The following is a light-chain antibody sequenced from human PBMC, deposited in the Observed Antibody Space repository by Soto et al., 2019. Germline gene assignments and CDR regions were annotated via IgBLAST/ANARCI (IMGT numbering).Light chain of an antibody. V-gene: IGKV3-15*01. CDR3: QQYNSWPLT. Sequence: ETVMTQSPATLSTSAGERATLSCRASQSLNSELAWYQQKPGQAPRLLIYGASTRATGIPGRFSGSGSGTEFTLTISSLQSEDFAVYYCQQYNSWPLTFGGGTKVDIK. CDR2: GAS. J-gene: IGKJ4*01. CDR1: QSLNSE.